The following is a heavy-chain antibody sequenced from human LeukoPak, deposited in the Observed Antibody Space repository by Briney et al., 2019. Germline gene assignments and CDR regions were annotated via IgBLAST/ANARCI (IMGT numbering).Heavy chain of an antibody. V-gene: IGHV4-59*01. D-gene: IGHD3-10*01. Sequence: SETLSLTCTVSGGSISSYHWSWIRQPPGKGLEWIGYIYNGGSTNYNPSLKSRITISVATYKHQFSLKVTSVTAADTAVYYCARALFGELLFDHWGQGTLVTVSS. CDR2: IYNGGST. CDR3: ARALFGELLFDH. CDR1: GGSISSYH. J-gene: IGHJ5*02.